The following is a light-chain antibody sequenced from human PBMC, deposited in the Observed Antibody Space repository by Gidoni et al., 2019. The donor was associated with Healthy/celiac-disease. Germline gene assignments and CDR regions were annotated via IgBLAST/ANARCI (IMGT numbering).Light chain of an antibody. J-gene: IGLJ3*02. V-gene: IGLV6-57*01. CDR3: QSYDSSNRGG. CDR1: SVRIASNY. CDR2: EDN. Sequence: NFMLTPPHSVSESPLKTVTISCTRSSVRIASNYVQWYQQRPGSSPTTVIYEDNQRPYGVPDRFSGSIDSSSNSASLTISGLKTEDAADYYGQSYDSSNRGGFGGGTKLTVL.